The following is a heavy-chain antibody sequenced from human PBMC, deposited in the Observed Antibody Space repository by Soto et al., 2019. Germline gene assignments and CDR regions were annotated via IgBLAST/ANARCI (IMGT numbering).Heavy chain of an antibody. CDR1: GFTFSDYY. J-gene: IGHJ4*02. D-gene: IGHD5-12*01. CDR2: ISSSSSYT. V-gene: IGHV3-11*05. CDR3: ARDHHRYSGYDYVDY. Sequence: PGGSLRLSCVASGFTFSDYYMSWIRLAPGKGLEWVSYISSSSSYTNYADSVKGRFTISRDNAKNSLYLQMNSLRAEDTAVYYCARDHHRYSGYDYVDYWGQGTLVTVSS.